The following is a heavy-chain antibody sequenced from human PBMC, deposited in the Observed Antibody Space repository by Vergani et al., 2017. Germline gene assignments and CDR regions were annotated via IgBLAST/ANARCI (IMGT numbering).Heavy chain of an antibody. J-gene: IGHJ3*01. CDR2: GYWNDDE. CDR3: VHXLGYFDWDGAFDV. Sequence: QITLRESGPTLVKPTQTLTLTCTFSGFSLTTGGEGVGWIRQPPGRALEWLAFGYWNDDERYSSSLKSRVTITKDTSKNEVILTMATMDPVDTATYYCVHXLGYFDWDGAFDVWGPGTMVTVSS. V-gene: IGHV2-5*01. CDR1: GFSLTTGGEG. D-gene: IGHD3-9*01.